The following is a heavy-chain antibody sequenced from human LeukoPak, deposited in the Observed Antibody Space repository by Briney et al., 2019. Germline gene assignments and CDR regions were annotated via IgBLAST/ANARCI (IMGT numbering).Heavy chain of an antibody. J-gene: IGHJ4*02. CDR2: IYYSGST. Sequence: PSQTLSLTCTVSGGSISSGGYYWGWIRQPPGKGLEWIGSIYYSGSTYYKPSLKSRVTMSVDTSKNQFSLKLSSVTAADTAVYYCARPQRYSNYALDYWGQGTLVTVSS. CDR1: GGSISSGGYY. D-gene: IGHD4-11*01. CDR3: ARPQRYSNYALDY. V-gene: IGHV4-39*01.